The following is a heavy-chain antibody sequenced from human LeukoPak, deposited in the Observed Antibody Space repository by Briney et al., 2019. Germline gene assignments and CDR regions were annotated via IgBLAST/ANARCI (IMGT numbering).Heavy chain of an antibody. CDR3: ARESVHTYVVDNFFDP. J-gene: IGHJ5*02. CDR2: IYYSGST. CDR1: GGSISSSSYY. V-gene: IGHV4-39*07. D-gene: IGHD2-21*01. Sequence: SETLSLTCTVSGGSISSSSYYWGWIRQPPGKGLEWIGSIYYSGSTYYNPSLKSRVTISVDTSKNQFSLKLSSVTAADTAIYYCARESVHTYVVDNFFDPWGQGTVVTVSS.